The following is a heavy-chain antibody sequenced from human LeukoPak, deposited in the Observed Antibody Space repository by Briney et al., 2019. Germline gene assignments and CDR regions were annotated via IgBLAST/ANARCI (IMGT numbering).Heavy chain of an antibody. CDR3: AKGGARPLDDAFDL. V-gene: IGHV3-23*03. J-gene: IGHJ3*01. D-gene: IGHD1-1*01. CDR1: GFSFSSYA. Sequence: PGGSLRLSCAASGFSFSSYALSWVRQVPGKGPEWVAIIFSDSSATYYADSVQGRFIISRVNSRNTVYLQVNSLRAGDTAVYYCAKGGARPLDDAFDLWGQGTVVTVSS. CDR2: IFSDSSAT.